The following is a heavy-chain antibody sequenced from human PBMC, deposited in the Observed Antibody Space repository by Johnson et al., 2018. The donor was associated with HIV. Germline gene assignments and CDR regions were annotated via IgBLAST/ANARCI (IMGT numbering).Heavy chain of an antibody. V-gene: IGHV3-30-3*01. CDR2: ISFDGTNT. D-gene: IGHD2-21*01. CDR1: GFTFSSNA. Sequence: QVQLVESGGGVVQPGRSLRLSCAASGFTFSSNAMHWVRQSPGKGLEWVAVISFDGTNTYYGDSVKGRFTISRDNSNNTLYLQMNSLRTEDTAVYYCAKSYCPGCDGFDIWGQGTMVTVSS. J-gene: IGHJ3*02. CDR3: AKSYCPGCDGFDI.